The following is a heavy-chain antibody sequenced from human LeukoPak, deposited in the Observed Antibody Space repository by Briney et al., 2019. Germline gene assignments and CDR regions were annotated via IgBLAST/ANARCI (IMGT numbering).Heavy chain of an antibody. CDR1: GFTFGNYW. CDR2: INTDGSST. D-gene: IGHD2-2*01. CDR3: ARAPQYVFYFDY. J-gene: IGHJ4*02. Sequence: PGGSLRLSCTASGFTFGNYWMHWVRQAPGKGLVWVSRINTDGSSTSYADSVKGRFTISRDNAKNTLHLQMNSLRAEDTAVYYCARAPQYVFYFDYWGQGTLVTVSS. V-gene: IGHV3-74*01.